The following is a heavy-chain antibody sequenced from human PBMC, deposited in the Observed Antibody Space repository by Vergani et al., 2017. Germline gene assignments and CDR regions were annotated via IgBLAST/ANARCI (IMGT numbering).Heavy chain of an antibody. V-gene: IGHV1-3*01. D-gene: IGHD1-26*01. CDR1: GYIFTSYA. CDR2: INAGNGNT. Sequence: QVQLVQSGAEVKKPGASVKVSCKASGYIFTSYAMHWVRQAPGQRLEWMGWINAGNGNTKYSQKFQGRVTITRDTSASTAYMELSSLRSEDTAVYYCARDRVVIRVGGSYRGVNXFDPWGQGTLVTVSS. CDR3: ARDRVVIRVGGSYRGVNXFDP. J-gene: IGHJ5*02.